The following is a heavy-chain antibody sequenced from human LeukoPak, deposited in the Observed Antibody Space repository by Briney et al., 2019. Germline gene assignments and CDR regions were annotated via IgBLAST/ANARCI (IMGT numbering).Heavy chain of an antibody. V-gene: IGHV1-69*13. J-gene: IGHJ6*03. CDR2: IMPIFGTA. Sequence: SVKLSCKASVATFSSYAISWVRQAPGHRLEWMGGIMPIFGTANYAQKFQGRVTITADESTSTAYMELSSLRSEDTAVYYCASGTRPFYYYYYMDVWGKGTTVTISS. CDR3: ASGTRPFYYYYYMDV. CDR1: VATFSSYA. D-gene: IGHD3/OR15-3a*01.